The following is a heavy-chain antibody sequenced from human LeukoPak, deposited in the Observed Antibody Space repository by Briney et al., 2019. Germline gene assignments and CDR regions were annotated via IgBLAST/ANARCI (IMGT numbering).Heavy chain of an antibody. CDR2: ISGSGGST. CDR1: GFTLSSYA. V-gene: IGHV3-23*01. D-gene: IGHD1-26*01. Sequence: PGGSLRLSCAASGFTLSSYAMTWVRQAPGKGLEWVSGISGSGGSTYYADSVKGRFTISRDNSKNTLYLQMNSLTDEDTAVYYCAKKWGVGTTTLDYFDYWGQGTLVTVSS. J-gene: IGHJ4*02. CDR3: AKKWGVGTTTLDYFDY.